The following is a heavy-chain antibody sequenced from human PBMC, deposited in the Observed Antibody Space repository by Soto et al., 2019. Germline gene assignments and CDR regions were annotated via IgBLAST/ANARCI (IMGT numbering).Heavy chain of an antibody. CDR2: TYYRSKWYN. Sequence: SQTLSLTCAISGDSVSSNSAAWNWIRQSPSRGLEWLGRTYYRSKWYNDYAVSVKSRITINPDTSKNQFSLQLNSVTPEDTAVYYCARDPIITGTPAEKNWFDPWGQGTLVTVSS. CDR1: GDSVSSNSAA. D-gene: IGHD1-20*01. V-gene: IGHV6-1*01. CDR3: ARDPIITGTPAEKNWFDP. J-gene: IGHJ5*02.